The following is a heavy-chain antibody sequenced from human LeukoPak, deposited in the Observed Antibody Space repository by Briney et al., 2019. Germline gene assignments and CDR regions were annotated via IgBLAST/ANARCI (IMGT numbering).Heavy chain of an antibody. CDR1: GCTFTNNY. Sequence: GASVKVSCKASGCTFTNNYLHWVRQAPGQGLEWMGMIYPRDGSTSYAQNFQGRVTVTRDTSTTTVHMELRGQRSEDTAVYYCARDQEGFDYWGQGTVVTVSS. CDR3: ARDQEGFDY. CDR2: IYPRDGST. J-gene: IGHJ4*02. V-gene: IGHV1-46*01.